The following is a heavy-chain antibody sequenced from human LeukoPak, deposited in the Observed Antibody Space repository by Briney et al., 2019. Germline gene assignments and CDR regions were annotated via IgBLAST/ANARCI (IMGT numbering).Heavy chain of an antibody. D-gene: IGHD3-22*01. CDR3: ARGEPTFNYYDSSAYYSFYFVY. V-gene: IGHV4-61*05. CDR1: GDSISSSRYY. CDR2: IYYSGST. J-gene: IGHJ4*02. Sequence: SETLSLTCTVSGDSISSSRYYWGWIRQPPGKGLEWIGYIYYSGSTNYNPSLKSRVTISVDTSKNQFSLKLSSVTAADTAVYYCARGEPTFNYYDSSAYYSFYFVYWGQGTLVTVSS.